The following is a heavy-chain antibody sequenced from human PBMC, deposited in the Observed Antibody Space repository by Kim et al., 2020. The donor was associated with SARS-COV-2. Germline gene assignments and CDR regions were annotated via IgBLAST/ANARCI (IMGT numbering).Heavy chain of an antibody. D-gene: IGHD3-22*01. CDR2: ISGSGGST. J-gene: IGHJ4*02. CDR1: GFTFSSYA. V-gene: IGHV3-23*01. CDR3: AKLDRITMIVVVITGIDY. Sequence: GGSLRLSCAASGFTFSSYAMSWVRQAPGKGLEWVSAISGSGGSTYYADSVKGRFTISRDNSKNTLYLQMNSLRAEDTAVYYCAKLDRITMIVVVITGIDYWGQGTLGTVSS.